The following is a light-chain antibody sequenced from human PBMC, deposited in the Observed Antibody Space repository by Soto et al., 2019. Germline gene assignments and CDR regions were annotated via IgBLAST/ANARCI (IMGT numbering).Light chain of an antibody. V-gene: IGKV3-15*01. CDR3: QQYNNWPPIT. Sequence: EIVLTQSPGTLSLSPGERDTLSCMASQSVSSSYLAWYQQTPGQAPRLLSYETSTRATGIPARFSGSGSGTEFTLTISSLQSEDFAVYYCQQYNNWPPITFGQGTRLEIK. J-gene: IGKJ5*01. CDR2: ETS. CDR1: QSVSSSY.